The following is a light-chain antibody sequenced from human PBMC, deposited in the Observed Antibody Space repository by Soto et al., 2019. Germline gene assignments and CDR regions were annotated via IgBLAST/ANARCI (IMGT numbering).Light chain of an antibody. CDR1: QSVSSTY. CDR3: QQYGSSLVT. CDR2: GAS. J-gene: IGKJ5*01. V-gene: IGKV3-20*01. Sequence: EIVLTQSPVTLSLSPGERASLSCRTGQSVSSTYLAWYQQKPGQAPRLLIYGASNRATGIPDRFSGSGSGTDFTLTITRLEPEDFAVYYCQQYGSSLVTFGQGTRRRL.